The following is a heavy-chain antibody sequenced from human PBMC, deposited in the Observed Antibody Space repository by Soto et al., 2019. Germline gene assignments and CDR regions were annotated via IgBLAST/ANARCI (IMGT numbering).Heavy chain of an antibody. V-gene: IGHV3-23*01. CDR1: GFTFNNYA. D-gene: IGHD6-13*01. Sequence: EVQLLESGGGMVQPGGSLRLSCAASGFTFNNYAMSWVRQAPGKGLEWVSAIDGSGTYTYYTDSVKGRITISRDNSKNTVFLQMNSLRAEETAVYYCAEEIAAVGAGVFEIWGQGTMVTVSS. CDR3: AEEIAAVGAGVFEI. J-gene: IGHJ3*02. CDR2: IDGSGTYT.